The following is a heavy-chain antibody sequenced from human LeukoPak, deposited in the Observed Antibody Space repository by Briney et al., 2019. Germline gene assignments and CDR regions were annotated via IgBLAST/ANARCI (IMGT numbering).Heavy chain of an antibody. CDR3: ATVAGILTGYYGGESYYFDY. J-gene: IGHJ4*02. CDR1: GYTLTELC. Sequence: GASVKVSCKVSGYTLTELCMHWVRQAPGKGLEWMGGFDPEDGETIYAQKFQGRVTMTEDTSTDTAYMELSSLRSEDTAVYYCATVAGILTGYYGGESYYFDYWGQGTLVTVSS. V-gene: IGHV1-24*01. D-gene: IGHD3-9*01. CDR2: FDPEDGET.